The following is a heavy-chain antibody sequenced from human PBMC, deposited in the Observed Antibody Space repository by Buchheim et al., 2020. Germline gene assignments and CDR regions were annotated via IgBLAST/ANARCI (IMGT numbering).Heavy chain of an antibody. CDR2: IKGDVSNT. CDR1: GFAFNTYW. Sequence: EVLLVESGGGLVQPGGSLRLSCAASGFAFNTYWMHWVRQAPGKGLEWVSLIKGDVSNTNYAVSVRGRFTISRDNAKNTLYLQMNSLRAEDTAVYYCARDQGYNIFLWGQGTL. V-gene: IGHV3-74*01. J-gene: IGHJ4*02. CDR3: ARDQGYNIFL. D-gene: IGHD5-24*01.